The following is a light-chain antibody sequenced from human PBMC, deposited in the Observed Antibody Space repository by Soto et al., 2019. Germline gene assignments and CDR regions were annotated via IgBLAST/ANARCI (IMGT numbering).Light chain of an antibody. Sequence: QAVVTQPPSVSGAPGQRVTISCTGSSSNTGADYDVHWYQHLPGSAPKLLIYDNNIRPSGVPDRFSGSKSDTSASLAITGLQAEDEGDYYCQSYDSSLSNLVVFGGGTKLTVL. J-gene: IGLJ2*01. CDR2: DNN. CDR3: QSYDSSLSNLVV. V-gene: IGLV1-40*01. CDR1: SSNTGADYD.